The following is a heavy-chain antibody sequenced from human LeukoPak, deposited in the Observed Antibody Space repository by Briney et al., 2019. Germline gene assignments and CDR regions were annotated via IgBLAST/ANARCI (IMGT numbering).Heavy chain of an antibody. CDR3: ARYTCGGDCYWALDC. CDR1: ALTFSSYA. V-gene: IGHV3-30-3*01. CDR2: ISYDGSNN. Sequence: PGRSLRLSCTPSALTFSSYAMHSVPPAPGKGLERVALISYDGSNNYSADSVKGRFTITRNNSKNTLYLQVNSLRAEDTAVYYCARYTCGGDCYWALDCWGQGTLVTVSS. J-gene: IGHJ4*02. D-gene: IGHD2-21*02.